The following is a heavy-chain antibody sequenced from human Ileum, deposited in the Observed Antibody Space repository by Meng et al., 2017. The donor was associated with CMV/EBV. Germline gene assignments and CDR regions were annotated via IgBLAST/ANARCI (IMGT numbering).Heavy chain of an antibody. J-gene: IGHJ4*02. V-gene: IGHV6-1*01. D-gene: IGHD4-11*01. CDR3: ARGQFSALDF. Sequence: AGPRLVRAPQTPSSTRALSRGRVFTKNVAWEWIRQPHWRGLEWLGRTSYMSNSYTNYTPSVESRVIVNLDTFTNQLSLQLNSVTPEDTAVYYCARGQFSALDFWGQGTLVTVSS. CDR1: RGRVFTKNVA. CDR2: TSYMSNSYT.